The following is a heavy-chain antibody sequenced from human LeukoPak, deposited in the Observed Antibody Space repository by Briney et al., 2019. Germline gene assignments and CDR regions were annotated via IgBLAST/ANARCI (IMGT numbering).Heavy chain of an antibody. CDR2: IFYSGTT. CDR3: ARLTDS. Sequence: PSETLSLTCTVTGGSISSSSYYWGWIRQPPGKGLEWIASIFYSGTTYYNPSLKSRVTIAVDTSNNQFSLRLTSVTAADTAVYYCARLTDSWGQGTLVTVSS. V-gene: IGHV4-39*01. CDR1: GGSISSSSYY. J-gene: IGHJ4*02.